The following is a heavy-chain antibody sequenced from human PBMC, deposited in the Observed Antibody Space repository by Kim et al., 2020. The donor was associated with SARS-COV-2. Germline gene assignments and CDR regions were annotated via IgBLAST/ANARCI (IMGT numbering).Heavy chain of an antibody. V-gene: IGHV3-73*01. CDR2: IRSKANSYAT. CDR1: GFSFSDSA. Sequence: GGSLRLSCAASGFSFSDSAMHWVRQAPGKGLEWVGRIRSKANSYATTYAASVKGRFSISRDDSKNAAYLQMNSLKNEDTAVYYCTSVSGTAVAFWDAYD. D-gene: IGHD2-15*01. J-gene: IGHJ3*02. CDR3: TSVSGTAVAFWDAYD.